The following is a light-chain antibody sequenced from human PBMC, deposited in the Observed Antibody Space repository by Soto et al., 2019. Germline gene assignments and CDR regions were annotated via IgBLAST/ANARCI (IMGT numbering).Light chain of an antibody. CDR3: SSYTSSSTPYV. CDR2: DVT. V-gene: IGLV2-14*01. J-gene: IGLJ1*01. Sequence: QSALTQPASVSGSPGQSITISCTGTSSDVGGYNYVSWYQQHPGKAPKLMIYDVTNRPSGVSNRFSGSKSSNTASLTISGLQAEDEADYYCSSYTSSSTPYVFGTGTKVTAL. CDR1: SSDVGGYNY.